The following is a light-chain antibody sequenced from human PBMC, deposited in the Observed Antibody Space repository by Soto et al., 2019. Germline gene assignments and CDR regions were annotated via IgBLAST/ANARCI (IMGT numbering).Light chain of an antibody. CDR1: SSDVGAYNY. J-gene: IGLJ2*01. V-gene: IGLV2-14*03. CDR2: DVS. CDR3: SSYTSTNSL. Sequence: QSVLTQPASVSGSPGESITISCTGTSSDVGAYNYVSWYQQHPGKPPKLMIYDVSNRPSGVSNRFSGSKSGNTASLTISGLQAEDEADYYCSSYTSTNSLFGGGTKLTVL.